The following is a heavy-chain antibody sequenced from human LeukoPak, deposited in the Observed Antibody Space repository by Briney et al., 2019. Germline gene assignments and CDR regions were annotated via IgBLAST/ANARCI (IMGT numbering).Heavy chain of an antibody. V-gene: IGHV4-59*01. CDR3: ARFGAMPYYFDY. CDR2: IYYSWST. CDR1: GSSISCYY. J-gene: IGHJ4*02. D-gene: IGHD2-2*01. Sequence: SSETLSLTCTASGSSISCYYWSWIRQPPGKGLELIGYIYYSWSTNYNPSLKSRVTISVDTSKNQFSLKLSTLTAADTAVYYCARFGAMPYYFDYWGQGTLVTVSS.